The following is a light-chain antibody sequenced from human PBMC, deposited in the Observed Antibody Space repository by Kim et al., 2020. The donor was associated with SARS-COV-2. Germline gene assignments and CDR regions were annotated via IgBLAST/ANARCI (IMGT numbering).Light chain of an antibody. CDR3: SSYTTSSARVV. J-gene: IGLJ2*01. Sequence: QSITTSCTETSSDVDGYTYVSWYQQHPGKAPKLFIYEVTKRPSGVSNRFSGSKSGNTASLTISGLQAEDEAVYYCSSYTTSSARVVFGGGTQLTVL. V-gene: IGLV2-14*01. CDR2: EVT. CDR1: SSDVDGYTY.